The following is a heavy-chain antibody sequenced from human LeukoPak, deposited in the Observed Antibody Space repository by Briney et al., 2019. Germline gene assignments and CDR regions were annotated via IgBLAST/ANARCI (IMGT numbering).Heavy chain of an antibody. V-gene: IGHV3-7*01. CDR1: GFILSNYW. D-gene: IGHD3-3*01. Sequence: PGGSLRLSCAASGFILSNYWMTWVRQAPGKGLEWVANINQDGSAKHYVDSVKGRFTISRDIAKNSLYLQMSSLGAEDTAMYYCATGIFGVDYWGQGTLVTVSS. CDR3: ATGIFGVDY. J-gene: IGHJ4*02. CDR2: INQDGSAK.